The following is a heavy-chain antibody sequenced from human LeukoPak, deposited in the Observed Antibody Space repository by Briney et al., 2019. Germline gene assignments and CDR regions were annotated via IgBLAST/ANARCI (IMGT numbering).Heavy chain of an antibody. CDR2: IYTSGST. D-gene: IGHD3-3*01. CDR1: GGSISSGSYY. J-gene: IGHJ6*03. CDR3: ARSEGFWSGYYYYYYYMDV. Sequence: SETLSLTCTVSGGSISSGSYYWSWIRQPAGKGLEWIGRIYTSGSTNYNPSLRSRVTISVDTSKNQFSLKLSAVTAADTAVYYCARSEGFWSGYYYYYYYMDVWGKGTTVTVSS. V-gene: IGHV4-61*02.